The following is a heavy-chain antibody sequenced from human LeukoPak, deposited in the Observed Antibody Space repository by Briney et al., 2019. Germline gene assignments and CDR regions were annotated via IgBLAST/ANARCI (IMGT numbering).Heavy chain of an antibody. CDR1: VFTFNSNA. D-gene: IGHD2-15*01. V-gene: IGHV3-23*01. J-gene: IGHJ4*02. Sequence: GGSLRLSCAASVFTFNSNAMSWVRQARGKGLEWGSVISPSGTGTYYADSVKGRFTISRDNSENTVYLQMNSLRVEDTALYYCAQGRMTKGYDYWGQGTLVTVSS. CDR2: ISPSGTGT. CDR3: AQGRMTKGYDY.